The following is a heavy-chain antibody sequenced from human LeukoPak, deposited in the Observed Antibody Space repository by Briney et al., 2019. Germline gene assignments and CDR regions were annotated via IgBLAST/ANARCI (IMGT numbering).Heavy chain of an antibody. CDR3: ARGFRGDNFDY. Sequence: SETLSLTCTVSGYSISSGYYWGWIRQPPGKGLEWIGSIYHSGSTNYNPSLKSRVTISVDTSKNKFSLKLNFVTAADTAVYFCARGFRGDNFDYWGQGNLVTVSS. CDR1: GYSISSGYY. J-gene: IGHJ4*02. CDR2: IYHSGST. V-gene: IGHV4-38-2*02. D-gene: IGHD7-27*01.